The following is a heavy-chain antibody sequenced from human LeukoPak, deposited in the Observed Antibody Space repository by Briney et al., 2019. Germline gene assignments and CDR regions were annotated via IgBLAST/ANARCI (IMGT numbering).Heavy chain of an antibody. Sequence: SETLSLTCTVSGGSISSYYWSWIRQPPGKGLEWIGYIYYSGSTNYNPSLKSRVTISVDTSKNQFSLKLSSVTAADTAVYYCARRGGTMEHFDYWGQRTLVTVSS. CDR3: ARRGGTMEHFDY. CDR1: GGSISSYY. V-gene: IGHV4-59*01. CDR2: IYYSGST. J-gene: IGHJ4*02. D-gene: IGHD3-10*01.